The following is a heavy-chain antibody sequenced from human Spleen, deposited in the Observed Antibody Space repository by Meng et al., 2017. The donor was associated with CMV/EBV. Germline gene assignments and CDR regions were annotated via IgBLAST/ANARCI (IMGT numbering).Heavy chain of an antibody. J-gene: IGHJ1*01. CDR2: ISSTSNYI. D-gene: IGHD1-14*01. Sequence: FSTYSLNWVRQAPGKGLEWVASISSTSNYIYYADSVEGRFSISRDNTKNSVHLQMDNLRAEDSGVYYCARDEPPVGSGGPTRYFQYWGQGTLVTVSS. CDR1: FSTYS. CDR3: ARDEPPVGSGGPTRYFQY. V-gene: IGHV3-21*01.